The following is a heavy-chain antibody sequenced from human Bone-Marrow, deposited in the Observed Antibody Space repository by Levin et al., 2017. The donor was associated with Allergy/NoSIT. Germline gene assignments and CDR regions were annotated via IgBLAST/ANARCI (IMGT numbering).Heavy chain of an antibody. J-gene: IGHJ1*01. CDR1: GITVTSQY. D-gene: IGHD2-2*02. CDR3: ARDFHTFGVQD. V-gene: IGHV3-53*01. Sequence: GGSLRLSCAASGITVTSQYISWVRQSPGKGLEWVSVIYSAGTTFYADSVKGRFTISRDESKNAVYLQMSDLRAEDTAMYYCARDFHTFGVQDWGQGTLVSVSS. CDR2: IYSAGTT.